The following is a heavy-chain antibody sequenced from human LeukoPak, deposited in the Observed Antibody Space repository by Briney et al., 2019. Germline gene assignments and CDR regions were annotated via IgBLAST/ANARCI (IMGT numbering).Heavy chain of an antibody. D-gene: IGHD5-18*01. J-gene: IGHJ4*02. CDR3: ARDRWGYSYGGD. V-gene: IGHV3-7*01. Sequence: HPGGSLRLSCAASGFTFSSYWMSWVRRAPGKGLEWVANIKEDGRQKYYVGSVKGRFTISRDNAKNSLYLQMNSLRAEDTALYYCARDRWGYSYGGDWGQGTLVTVSS. CDR1: GFTFSSYW. CDR2: IKEDGRQK.